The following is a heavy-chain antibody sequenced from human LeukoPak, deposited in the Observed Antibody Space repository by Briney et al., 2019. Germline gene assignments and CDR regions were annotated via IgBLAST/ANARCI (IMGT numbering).Heavy chain of an antibody. CDR2: IYYSGST. V-gene: IGHV4-59*11. J-gene: IGHJ6*03. CDR1: GGSISSHY. CDR3: ARGDSGYSYGYFNYYYYYYMDV. Sequence: SETLSLTCTVSGGSISSHYWSWIRQPPGKGLEWIGYIYYSGSTNYNPSLKSRVTISVDTSKNQFSLKLSSVTAADTAVYYCARGDSGYSYGYFNYYYYYYMDVWGKGTTVTVSS. D-gene: IGHD5-18*01.